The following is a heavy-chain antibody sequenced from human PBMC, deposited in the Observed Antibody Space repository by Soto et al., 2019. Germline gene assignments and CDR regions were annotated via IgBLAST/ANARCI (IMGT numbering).Heavy chain of an antibody. D-gene: IGHD2-15*01. V-gene: IGHV4-59*01. Sequence: SETLSLTCTVSGDSIRSYYWSWIRQPPGKGLEWIGYISYTGSTHYNPSLKSGVTISADKSTNQFSLKLRSVTTADTALYYCAREGVAAPYSYYCLDVWGQGSMVTVSS. J-gene: IGHJ6*02. CDR3: AREGVAAPYSYYCLDV. CDR2: ISYTGST. CDR1: GDSIRSYY.